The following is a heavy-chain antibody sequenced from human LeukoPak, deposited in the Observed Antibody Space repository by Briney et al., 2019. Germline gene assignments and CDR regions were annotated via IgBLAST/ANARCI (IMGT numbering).Heavy chain of an antibody. Sequence: GGSLRLSCAASGFTFSSYWMHWVRHAPGKGLVWVSRINSDGSSTSYADSVKGRFTISRDNAKNTLYLQMNSQRAEDMGVHYCARRKYSSGWYREYSYMDVWGKETTVTVSS. CDR2: INSDGSST. J-gene: IGHJ6*03. V-gene: IGHV3-74*01. CDR1: GFTFSSYW. D-gene: IGHD6-19*01. CDR3: ARRKYSSGWYREYSYMDV.